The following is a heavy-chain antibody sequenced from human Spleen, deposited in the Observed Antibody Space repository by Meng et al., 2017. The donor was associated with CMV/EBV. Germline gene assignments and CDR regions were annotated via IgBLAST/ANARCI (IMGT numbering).Heavy chain of an antibody. CDR1: GYLFTSYD. J-gene: IGHJ5*02. V-gene: IGHV1-8*01. D-gene: IGHD3-10*01. CDR3: ARTQSYYSSGTYNWFDP. Sequence: QVLLVQSGAEVKKPGASVKVSCRTSGYLFTSYDINWVRQATGQGLEWMGWMNPNSGQTGYAKKFQGRVSFTRNTSMRTVYMELSSLRSEDTAVYFCARTQSYYSSGTYNWFDPWGQGTLVTVSS. CDR2: MNPNSGQT.